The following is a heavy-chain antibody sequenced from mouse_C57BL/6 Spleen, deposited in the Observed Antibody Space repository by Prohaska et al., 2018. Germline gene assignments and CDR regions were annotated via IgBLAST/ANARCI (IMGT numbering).Heavy chain of an antibody. CDR3: ARFGKDAMDY. J-gene: IGHJ4*01. Sequence: HGKSLEWIGDINPNNGGTSYNQKFKGKATLTVDKSSSTAYMELRSLTSEDSAVYYCARFGKDAMDYWGQGTSVTVSS. V-gene: IGHV1-26*01. CDR2: INPNNGGT. D-gene: IGHD2-1*01.